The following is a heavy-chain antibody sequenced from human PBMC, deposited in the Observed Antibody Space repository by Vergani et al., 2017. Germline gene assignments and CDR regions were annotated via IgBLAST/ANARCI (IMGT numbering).Heavy chain of an antibody. V-gene: IGHV3-23*04. Sequence: VQLVESGGGLVQPGGSLRLSCAASGFTFSSYAMSWVRQAPGKGLEWVSAISGSGGSKYYADSVKGRFTISRDNSKNTLYLQMNSRRAEDTAVSYCAKMRTPAPHAFDIWGQGTMVTVSS. CDR1: GFTFSSYA. CDR2: ISGSGGSK. J-gene: IGHJ3*02. CDR3: AKMRTPAPHAFDI.